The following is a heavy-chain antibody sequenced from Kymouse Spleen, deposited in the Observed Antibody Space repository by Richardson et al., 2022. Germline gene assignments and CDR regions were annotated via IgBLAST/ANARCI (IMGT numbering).Heavy chain of an antibody. Sequence: EVQLVESGGGLVQPGRSLRLSCAASGFTFDDYAMHWVRQAPGKGLEWVSGISWNSGSIGYADSVKGRFTISRDNAKNSLYLQMNSLRAEDTALYYCAKAYGSGSPYYYYYGMDVWGQGTTVTVSS. CDR1: GFTFDDYA. CDR2: ISWNSGSI. D-gene: IGHD3-10*01. J-gene: IGHJ6*02. CDR3: AKAYGSGSPYYYYYGMDV. V-gene: IGHV3-9*01.